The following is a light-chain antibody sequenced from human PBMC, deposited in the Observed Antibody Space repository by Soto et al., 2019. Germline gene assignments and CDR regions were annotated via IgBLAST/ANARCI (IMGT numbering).Light chain of an antibody. CDR1: QSVGTN. CDR2: GAS. J-gene: IGKJ5*01. V-gene: IGKV3-15*01. Sequence: DIMKTQSQGTLSVSPGERGTLSCRASQSVGTNLAWYQQRPGQAPRLLVYGASTRASGIPPRFSGSGSGTDFTLTISSLQSEDFAVYYCQQLNYWPRITFGQGTRLEIK. CDR3: QQLNYWPRIT.